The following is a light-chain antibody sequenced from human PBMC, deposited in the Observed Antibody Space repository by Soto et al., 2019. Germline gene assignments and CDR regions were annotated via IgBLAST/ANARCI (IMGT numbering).Light chain of an antibody. V-gene: IGKV1-27*01. CDR2: AAS. Sequence: DIQMTQSPSSLSASVGDRVTITCRANQDISYYLAWYQQKQGKVPKLLIYAASTLQSGVPSRFSGSGSGTDFTLTISSLQPEDIETYYCQKYHSAPRTFGQGTQVEIK. J-gene: IGKJ1*01. CDR1: QDISYY. CDR3: QKYHSAPRT.